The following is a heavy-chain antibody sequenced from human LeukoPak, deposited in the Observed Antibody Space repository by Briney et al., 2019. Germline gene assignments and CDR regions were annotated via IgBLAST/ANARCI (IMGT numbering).Heavy chain of an antibody. CDR3: AKGVVY. V-gene: IGHV3-30*18. CDR2: ISYDGSNK. Sequence: GGSLRLSCAASGFTLSSYGMHWVRQAPGKGLEWVAVISYDGSNKYYADSVKGRFTISRDNSKNTLYLQMNSLRAEDTAVYYCAKGVVYWGQGTLVTVSS. J-gene: IGHJ4*02. D-gene: IGHD2-15*01. CDR1: GFTLSSYG.